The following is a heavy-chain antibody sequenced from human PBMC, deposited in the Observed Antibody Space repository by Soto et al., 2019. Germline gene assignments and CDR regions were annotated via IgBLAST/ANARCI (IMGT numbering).Heavy chain of an antibody. CDR1: GGTFSSYA. Sequence: QVQLVQSGAEAKRPGSSVKVSCKASGGTFSSYAISWVRQAPGQGLEWLGGIIPSFGTGNYQQNFQGRLTITADDSTSTVYMELSGLTSRDTAVYYCARERGGYNRGDFEFWGQGTLVTVSS. J-gene: IGHJ4*02. D-gene: IGHD5-12*01. V-gene: IGHV1-69*01. CDR2: IIPSFGTG. CDR3: ARERGGYNRGDFEF.